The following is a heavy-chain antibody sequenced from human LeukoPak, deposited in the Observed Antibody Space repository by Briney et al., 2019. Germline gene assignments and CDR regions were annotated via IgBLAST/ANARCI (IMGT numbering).Heavy chain of an antibody. V-gene: IGHV3-48*01. D-gene: IGHD6-13*01. CDR2: ICSSSSTI. Sequence: PGGSLRLSCAASGFTFSSYSMNWVRQAPGKGLEWVSYICSSSSTIYYADSVKGRFTISRDNAKNSLYLQKNSLRAEDTAVYYCARSGIAEPDAFDIWGQGTMVTVSS. CDR3: ARSGIAEPDAFDI. J-gene: IGHJ3*02. CDR1: GFTFSSYS.